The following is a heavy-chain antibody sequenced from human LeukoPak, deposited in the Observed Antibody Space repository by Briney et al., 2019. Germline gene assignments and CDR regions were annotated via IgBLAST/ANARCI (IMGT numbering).Heavy chain of an antibody. J-gene: IGHJ4*02. CDR2: ISWNSGSI. D-gene: IGHD5-24*01. V-gene: IGHV3-9*01. Sequence: GGSLRLSCAASGFTFDDYAMHCVRQAPGKGLEWVSGISWNSGSIGYADSVKGRFTISRDNAKNSLYLQMNSLRAEDTALYYCAKASRDDYFDYWGQGTLVTVSS. CDR3: AKASRDDYFDY. CDR1: GFTFDDYA.